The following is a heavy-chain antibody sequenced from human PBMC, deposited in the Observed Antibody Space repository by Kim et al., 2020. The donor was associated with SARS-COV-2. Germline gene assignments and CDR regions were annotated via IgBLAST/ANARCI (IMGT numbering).Heavy chain of an antibody. J-gene: IGHJ6*02. CDR3: ANGGIGDSWSPGRYNYYGLDV. CDR1: GFTFSNYG. D-gene: IGHD6-13*01. CDR2: ISYDETDI. V-gene: IGHV3-30*18. Sequence: GGSLRLSCAASGFTFSNYGLHWVRRAPGKGLEWVAFISYDETDIYYGDSVKGRFAISRDNSKNTLFLQMNSLTTEDTAVYYCANGGIGDSWSPGRYNYYGLDVWGQGTSVTVSS.